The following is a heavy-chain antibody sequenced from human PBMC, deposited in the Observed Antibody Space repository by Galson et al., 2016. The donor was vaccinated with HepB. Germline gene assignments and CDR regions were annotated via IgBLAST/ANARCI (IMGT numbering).Heavy chain of an antibody. CDR1: GFTFSNYW. J-gene: IGHJ5*02. Sequence: SLRLSCADSGFTFSNYWMFWVRQGPGKGPMWVSRINQDGSVTHYADSVRGRFSISRDNSKNTLSLQMSSLRDEDTAVYYCARYIAQIGSRWFDPWGQGTLVTVSS. CDR3: ARYIAQIGSRWFDP. V-gene: IGHV3-74*01. CDR2: INQDGSVT. D-gene: IGHD6-13*01.